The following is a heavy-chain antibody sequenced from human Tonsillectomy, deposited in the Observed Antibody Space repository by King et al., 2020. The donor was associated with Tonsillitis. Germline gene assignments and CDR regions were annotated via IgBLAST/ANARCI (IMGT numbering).Heavy chain of an antibody. CDR1: GGSFSGYY. D-gene: IGHD3-22*01. V-gene: IGHV4-34*01. CDR2: INHSRST. Sequence: VQLQQWGAGLLKPSETLSLTCAVYGGSFSGYYWSWIRQPPGKGLEWVSEINHSRSTNYNPSLKSRVTISVDTSKNQFSLKLSSVTAADTAVYYCARGWYDSRDDAFDIWGQGTLVTVSS. J-gene: IGHJ3*02. CDR3: ARGWYDSRDDAFDI.